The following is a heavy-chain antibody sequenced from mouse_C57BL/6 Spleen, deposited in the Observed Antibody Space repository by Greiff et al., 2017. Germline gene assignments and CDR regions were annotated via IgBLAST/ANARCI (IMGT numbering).Heavy chain of an antibody. J-gene: IGHJ2*01. V-gene: IGHV1-64*01. D-gene: IGHD1-1*02. CDR2: ILPKSGST. CDR1: GYTFTSYW. Sequence: VQLQQPGAELVKPGASVKLSCKASGYTFTSYWMHWVKQRPGQGLEWIGMILPKSGSTNYNEKFKSKATLTVDKSSSTAYMQLSSLTSEDSAVYYCASDYGYFDDWGQGTTLTVSS. CDR3: ASDYGYFDD.